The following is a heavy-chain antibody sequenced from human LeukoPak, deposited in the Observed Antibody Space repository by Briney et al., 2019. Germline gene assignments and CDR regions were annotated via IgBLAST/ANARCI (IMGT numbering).Heavy chain of an antibody. V-gene: IGHV1-69*01. CDR1: GGTFSSYA. D-gene: IGHD3-22*01. Sequence: SVKVSCKASGGTFSSYAISWVRQATGQGLEWMGGIIPIVGIANYAQKFQGRVRITADESTSTAYMELSSLRAEDTAVYYWAATRYYYDSSGYTFDYWGQGTLVTVSS. J-gene: IGHJ4*02. CDR3: AATRYYYDSSGYTFDY. CDR2: IIPIVGIA.